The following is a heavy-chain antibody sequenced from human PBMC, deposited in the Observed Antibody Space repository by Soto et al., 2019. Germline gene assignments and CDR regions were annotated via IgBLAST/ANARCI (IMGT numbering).Heavy chain of an antibody. CDR3: AKAGGFGGYWYFDL. CDR1: GFTFSSYA. J-gene: IGHJ2*01. D-gene: IGHD3-10*01. CDR2: ISGSGGST. V-gene: IGHV3-23*01. Sequence: EVQLLESGGGLVQPGGSLRLSCAASGFTFSSYAMSWVRQAPGKGVVWVSGISGSGGSTYYADSVKGRFTISRDNSKNTLYLQMNSLRAEDTAVYYCAKAGGFGGYWYFDLWGRGTLVTVSS.